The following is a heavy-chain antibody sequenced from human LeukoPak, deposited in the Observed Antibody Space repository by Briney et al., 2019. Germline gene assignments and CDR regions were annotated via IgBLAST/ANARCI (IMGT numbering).Heavy chain of an antibody. V-gene: IGHV4-59*01. CDR2: IYYSGST. Sequence: SETLSLTCTVSGGSINSYYWSWIRQPPGKGLEWIGSIYYSGSTDYNPSLKSRVTISVDTSKNQFSLRLSSVTAADTAVYYCARGRYSSSWYLDYWGQGALVTVSS. CDR3: ARGRYSSSWYLDY. D-gene: IGHD6-13*01. J-gene: IGHJ4*02. CDR1: GGSINSYY.